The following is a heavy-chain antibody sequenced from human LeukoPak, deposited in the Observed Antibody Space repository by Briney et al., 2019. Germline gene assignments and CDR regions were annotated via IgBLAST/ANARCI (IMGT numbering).Heavy chain of an antibody. CDR1: GYTFTSYG. CDR2: ISAYNGNT. V-gene: IGHV1-18*01. CDR3: ARVWTGGDYAHDYYYYYMDV. D-gene: IGHD4-17*01. J-gene: IGHJ6*03. Sequence: ASVKVSCKASGYTFTSYGISWVRQAPGQGLEWMGWISAYNGNTNYAQKLQGRVTMTTDTSTSTAYMELRSLRSDDTAVYYCARVWTGGDYAHDYYYYYMDVWGKGTTVTVSS.